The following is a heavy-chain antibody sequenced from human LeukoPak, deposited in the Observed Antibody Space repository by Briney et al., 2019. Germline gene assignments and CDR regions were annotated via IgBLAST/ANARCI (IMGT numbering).Heavy chain of an antibody. CDR3: VREGEGPLSKDFDY. CDR1: GFTFTDHY. J-gene: IGHJ4*02. CDR2: IGPHSTFT. V-gene: IGHV1-2*02. D-gene: IGHD2/OR15-2a*01. Sequence: ASMRVSCKASGFTFTDHYIHWVRQGPGQGLEWMGYIGPHSTFTSSPQEFQGRVTMTRDASMSTACMELTRLTSDDTAVYYCVREGEGPLSKDFDYWGQGTLVTVSS.